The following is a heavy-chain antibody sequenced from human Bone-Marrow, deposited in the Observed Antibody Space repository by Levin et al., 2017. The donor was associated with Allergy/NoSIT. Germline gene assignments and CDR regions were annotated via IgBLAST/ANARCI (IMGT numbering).Heavy chain of an antibody. V-gene: IGHV4-4*07. Sequence: SQTLSLTCTVSGGSISSYYWSWIRPPTGKGLEWIGRIYISGNTNYNTSLKSRIAMSLDTSRNQVSLNLNSVTAADTAVYYCARDSGGNGYPDYWGQGTLVTVSS. CDR2: IYISGNT. CDR1: GGSISSYY. D-gene: IGHD3-22*01. CDR3: ARDSGGNGYPDY. J-gene: IGHJ4*02.